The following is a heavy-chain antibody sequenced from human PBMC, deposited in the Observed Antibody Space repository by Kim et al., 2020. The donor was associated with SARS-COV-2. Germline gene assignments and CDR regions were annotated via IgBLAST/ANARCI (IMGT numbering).Heavy chain of an antibody. CDR2: IYPGDSDT. CDR1: GYSFTSYW. V-gene: IGHV5-51*01. Sequence: GESLKISCKGSGYSFTSYWIGWVRQMPGKGLEWMGIIYPGDSDTRYSPSFQGQVTISADKSISTAYLQWSSLKASDTAMYYCARPGRVRYSSGWYFDYYFDYWGQGTLVTVSS. D-gene: IGHD6-19*01. CDR3: ARPGRVRYSSGWYFDYYFDY. J-gene: IGHJ4*02.